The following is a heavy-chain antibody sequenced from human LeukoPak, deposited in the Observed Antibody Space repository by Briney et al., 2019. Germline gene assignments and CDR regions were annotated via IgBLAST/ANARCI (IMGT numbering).Heavy chain of an antibody. Sequence: ASAKVSFKASGYTFTNYGISWVRQAPGQGLEWMGWISAYNGNTNYAQKLQGRVTMTTDTSTSTAYMEPRSLRSDDTAVYYCARVSTVTLLDVWGKGTTVTVSS. J-gene: IGHJ6*04. CDR1: GYTFTNYG. CDR2: ISAYNGNT. D-gene: IGHD4-17*01. CDR3: ARVSTVTLLDV. V-gene: IGHV1-18*01.